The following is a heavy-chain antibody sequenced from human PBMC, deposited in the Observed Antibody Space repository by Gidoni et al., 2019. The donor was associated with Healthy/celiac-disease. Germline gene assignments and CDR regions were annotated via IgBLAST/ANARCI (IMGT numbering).Heavy chain of an antibody. CDR3: ARPGGIANAFDI. V-gene: IGHV4-59*08. CDR2: IYYSGST. D-gene: IGHD6-13*01. CDR1: GGSISSYY. Sequence: QVQLQESGPGLVKPSETLSLTCTVSGGSISSYYWSWIRQPPGKGLEWIGYIYYSGSTNYNPSLKSRVTISVDTSKNQFSLKLSSVTAADTAVYYCARPGGIANAFDIWGQGTMVTVSS. J-gene: IGHJ3*02.